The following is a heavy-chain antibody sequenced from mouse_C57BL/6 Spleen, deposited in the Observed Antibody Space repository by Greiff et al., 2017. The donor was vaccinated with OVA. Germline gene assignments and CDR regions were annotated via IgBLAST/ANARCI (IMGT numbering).Heavy chain of an antibody. CDR2: INPSTGGT. CDR3: ARGRPYYYAMDY. D-gene: IGHD3-2*02. CDR1: GYSFTGYY. J-gene: IGHJ4*01. V-gene: IGHV1-42*01. Sequence: VQLQQSGPELVKPGASVKISCKASGYSFTGYYMNWVKQSPEKSLEWIGEINPSTGGTTYNQKFKAKATLTVDKSSSTAYMQLKSLTSEDSAVYYWARGRPYYYAMDYWGQGTSVTVSS.